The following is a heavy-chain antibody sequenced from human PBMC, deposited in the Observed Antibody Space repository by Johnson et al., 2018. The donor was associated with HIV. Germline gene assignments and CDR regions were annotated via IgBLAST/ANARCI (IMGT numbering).Heavy chain of an antibody. D-gene: IGHD3-22*01. V-gene: IGHV3-74*02. Sequence: VQLVESGGGVVQPGRSLRLSCAASGFTFSSYAMHWVRQAPGKGLEWVSRINSDGSSTSYADSVKGRFTISRDNAKNTLYLQMNSLRAEDTAVYYCARGPMIVVPHDAFDIWGQGTMVTVSS. CDR1: GFTFSSYA. CDR2: INSDGSST. CDR3: ARGPMIVVPHDAFDI. J-gene: IGHJ3*02.